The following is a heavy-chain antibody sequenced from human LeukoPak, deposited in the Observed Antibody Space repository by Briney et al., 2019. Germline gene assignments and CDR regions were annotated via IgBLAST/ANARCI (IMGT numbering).Heavy chain of an antibody. V-gene: IGHV5-51*01. CDR3: ARLGEYYGSGSYGGDY. CDR1: GYSFTSYW. J-gene: IGHJ4*02. Sequence: GESLKISCKGSGYSFTSYWIGWVRQMPGKGLEWMGIIYPGDSDTRYSPSFQGKVTISADKSISTAYLQWSSLKASDTAIYYCARLGEYYGSGSYGGDYWGQGTLVTVSS. CDR2: IYPGDSDT. D-gene: IGHD3-10*01.